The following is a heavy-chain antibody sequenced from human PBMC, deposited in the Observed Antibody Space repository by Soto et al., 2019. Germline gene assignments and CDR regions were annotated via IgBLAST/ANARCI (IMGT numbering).Heavy chain of an antibody. D-gene: IGHD6-13*01. CDR2: ISGRSHNT. CDR1: GFTFSNYA. J-gene: IGHJ5*02. CDR3: ARESTGIAAAGRGDWFDP. Sequence: PGGSLRLSCAASGFTFSNYAMSWVRQAPGRGLEWVSTISGRSHNTYYADSAKGRFTISRDNAKNSLYLQMNSLRAEDTAVYYCARESTGIAAAGRGDWFDPSGQGTLVTVSS. V-gene: IGHV3-21*01.